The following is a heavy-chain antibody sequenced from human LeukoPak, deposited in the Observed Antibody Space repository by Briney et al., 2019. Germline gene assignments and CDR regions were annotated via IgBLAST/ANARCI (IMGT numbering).Heavy chain of an antibody. V-gene: IGHV1-2*02. J-gene: IGHJ4*02. CDR1: GYTFTGYY. CDR3: ARDQWELRGFDY. Sequence: GASVKVSCKASGYTFTGYYMHWVRQAPGQGLEWIGWINPNSGGTNYAQKFQGRVTMTRDTSISTAYMELSRLRSDDTAVYYCARDQWELRGFDYWGQGTLVTVSS. CDR2: INPNSGGT. D-gene: IGHD1-26*01.